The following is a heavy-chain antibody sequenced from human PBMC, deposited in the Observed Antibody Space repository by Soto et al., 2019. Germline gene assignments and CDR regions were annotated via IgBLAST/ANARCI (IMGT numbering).Heavy chain of an antibody. J-gene: IGHJ6*02. V-gene: IGHV1-2*04. Sequence: ASVKVSCKASGYTFTSYYMHWVRQAPGQGLEWMGWINPNSGGTNYAQKFQGWVTMTRDTSISTAYLELRRLRSDDTAVYYCVRSSSSPPRTYYYYYYGMDVWGQGTTVTVSS. CDR2: INPNSGGT. D-gene: IGHD6-6*01. CDR3: VRSSSSPPRTYYYYYYGMDV. CDR1: GYTFTSYY.